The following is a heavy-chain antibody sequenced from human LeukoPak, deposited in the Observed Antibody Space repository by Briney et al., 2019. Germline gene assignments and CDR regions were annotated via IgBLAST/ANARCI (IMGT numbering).Heavy chain of an antibody. CDR2: INHSGST. J-gene: IGHJ3*02. Sequence: SETLSLTCAVYGGSFSGYYWSWIRQPPGKGLEWIGEINHSGSTNYNPSFKSRVAISVDTSKNHFSLTLNAVTAADTAVYYCASYSGTYSAFEIWGQGTPVTVSS. D-gene: IGHD1-26*01. CDR1: GGSFSGYY. CDR3: ASYSGTYSAFEI. V-gene: IGHV4-34*01.